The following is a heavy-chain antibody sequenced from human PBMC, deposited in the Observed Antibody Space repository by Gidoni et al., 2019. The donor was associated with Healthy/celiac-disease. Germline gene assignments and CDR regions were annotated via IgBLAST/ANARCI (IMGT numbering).Heavy chain of an antibody. D-gene: IGHD5-12*01. CDR3: ARGGVATIQSGRYYYYGMDV. CDR1: GGTFSSYA. J-gene: IGHJ6*02. V-gene: IGHV1-69*01. Sequence: QLQLLQSGAEVKKPGSSVKVSCKASGGTFSSYAISWVRQAPGQGLEWMGWIIPIFGTANYAQKFQGRVTITADESTSTAYMELSSLRYEDTAVYYCARGGVATIQSGRYYYYGMDVWGQGTTVTVSS. CDR2: IIPIFGTA.